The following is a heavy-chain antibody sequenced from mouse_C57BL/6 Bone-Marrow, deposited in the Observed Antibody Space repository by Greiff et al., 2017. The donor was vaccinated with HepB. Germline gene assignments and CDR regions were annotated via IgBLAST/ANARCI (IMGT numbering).Heavy chain of an antibody. CDR1: GFTFSSYT. D-gene: IGHD1-1*01. V-gene: IGHV5-9*01. J-gene: IGHJ2*01. CDR3: ARSFYGSFLYYFDY. CDR2: ISGGGGNT. Sequence: EVQGVESGGGLVKPGGSLKLSCAASGFTFSSYTMSWVRQTPEKRLEWVATISGGGGNTYYPDSVKGRFTISRDNAKNTLYLQMSSLRSEDTALYYCARSFYGSFLYYFDYWGQGTTLTVSS.